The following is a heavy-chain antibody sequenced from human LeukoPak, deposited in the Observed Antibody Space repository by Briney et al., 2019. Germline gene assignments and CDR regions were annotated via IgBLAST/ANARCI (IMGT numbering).Heavy chain of an antibody. V-gene: IGHV4-4*09. D-gene: IGHD6-13*01. Sequence: SETLSLTCTVSGGSISSYYWSWIRQPPGKGLEWIGYIYTSGSTNYNPSLKSRVTISVDTSKNQFSLKLSSVTAADTAVYYCARARRSSWYLAVYWGQGTLVTVSS. CDR2: IYTSGST. CDR1: GGSISSYY. J-gene: IGHJ4*02. CDR3: ARARRSSWYLAVY.